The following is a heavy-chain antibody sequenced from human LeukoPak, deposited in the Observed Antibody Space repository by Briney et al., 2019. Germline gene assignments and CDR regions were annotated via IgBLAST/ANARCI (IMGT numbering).Heavy chain of an antibody. D-gene: IGHD2-21*01. Sequence: ASVKVSCKVSGYTLTELSMHWVRQAPGKGLEWMGGFDPEDGETIYAQKFQGRVTMTEDTSTDTAYMELSSLRSEDTAVYYCATRVSDYYYYYMDVWGKGTTVTVSS. V-gene: IGHV1-24*01. J-gene: IGHJ6*03. CDR1: GYTLTELS. CDR2: FDPEDGET. CDR3: ATRVSDYYYYYMDV.